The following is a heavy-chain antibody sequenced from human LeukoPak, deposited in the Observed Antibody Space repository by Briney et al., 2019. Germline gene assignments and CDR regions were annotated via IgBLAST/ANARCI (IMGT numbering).Heavy chain of an antibody. CDR1: GGSISSYY. CDR3: ARTSYPSRDAYTPFDY. Sequence: SETLSLTCTVSGGSISSYYWNWIRQPPGKGLEWIGYIYYSGSTNHNPSLKSRATISVDTSKNQFSLKLSSVTAADTAVYYCARTSYPSRDAYTPFDYWGQGTLVTVSS. J-gene: IGHJ4*02. V-gene: IGHV4-59*08. CDR2: IYYSGST. D-gene: IGHD5-24*01.